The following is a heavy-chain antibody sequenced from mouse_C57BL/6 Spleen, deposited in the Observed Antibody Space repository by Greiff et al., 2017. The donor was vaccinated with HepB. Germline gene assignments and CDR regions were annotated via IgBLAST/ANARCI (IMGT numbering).Heavy chain of an antibody. J-gene: IGHJ1*03. D-gene: IGHD1-1*01. V-gene: IGHV5-17*01. CDR2: ISSGSSTI. CDR3: ARDYDWYFDV. Sequence: EVQLQQSGGGLVKPGGSLKLSCAASGFTFSDYGMHWVRQAPEKGLEWVAYISSGSSTIYYADTVKGRFTISRDNAKNTLFLQMTSLRSEDTAMYYCARDYDWYFDVWGTGTTVTVSS. CDR1: GFTFSDYG.